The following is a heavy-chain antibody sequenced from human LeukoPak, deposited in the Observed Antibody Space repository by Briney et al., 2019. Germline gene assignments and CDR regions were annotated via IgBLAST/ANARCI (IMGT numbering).Heavy chain of an antibody. CDR2: MNPNSGNT. Sequence: ASVKVSCKASGYTFTSYGISWVRQAPGQGLEWMGWMNPNSGNTGYAQKFQGRVTMTRNTSISTAYMELSSLRSEDTAVYYCAREAAVDRDAFDIWGQGTMVTVSS. D-gene: IGHD6-19*01. V-gene: IGHV1-8*02. J-gene: IGHJ3*02. CDR3: AREAAVDRDAFDI. CDR1: GYTFTSYG.